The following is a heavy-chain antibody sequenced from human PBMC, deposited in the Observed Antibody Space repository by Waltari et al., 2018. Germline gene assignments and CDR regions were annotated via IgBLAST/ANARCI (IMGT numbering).Heavy chain of an antibody. CDR2: IRPNQGGT. J-gene: IGHJ4*02. Sequence: QVQLVQSGAEVKKPGASVKVSCEASGYTFNDYYIHWVRQAPGQGLEWMGKIRPNQGGTTYAQKFQGRVTMTRETSISTAYMDLTGLQSDDTAVYYCTRARVAAIGSDFDYWGQGTLVTVSS. V-gene: IGHV1-2*02. CDR3: TRARVAAIGSDFDY. CDR1: GYTFNDYY. D-gene: IGHD6-13*01.